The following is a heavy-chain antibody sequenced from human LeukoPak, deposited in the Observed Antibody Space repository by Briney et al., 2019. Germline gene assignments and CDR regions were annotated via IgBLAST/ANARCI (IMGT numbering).Heavy chain of an antibody. V-gene: IGHV3-9*03. CDR2: ISWNSGSI. CDR3: AKAVVATTTSAFDI. CDR1: GFTFDDYA. D-gene: IGHD5-12*01. Sequence: PGGSLRLSCAASGFTFDDYAMHWVRQAPGKGLEWVSRISWNSGSIGYADSVKGRFTISRDNAKNSLYLQMNSLRAEDMALYYCAKAVVATTTSAFDIWGQGTMVTVSS. J-gene: IGHJ3*02.